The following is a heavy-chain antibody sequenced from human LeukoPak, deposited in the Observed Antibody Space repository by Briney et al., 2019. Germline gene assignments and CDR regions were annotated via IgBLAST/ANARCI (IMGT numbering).Heavy chain of an antibody. Sequence: SETLSLTCTVSGYSISSGYYWGWIRQPPGKGLEWIGSIYHSGNTYYNPSLKSRVTISVDTSKNQFSLKLSSVSAADTAGYYCAKNDRDNSFQDYFDYWGQGTLVTVSS. CDR1: GYSISSGYY. D-gene: IGHD1-14*01. V-gene: IGHV4-38-2*02. J-gene: IGHJ4*02. CDR3: AKNDRDNSFQDYFDY. CDR2: IYHSGNT.